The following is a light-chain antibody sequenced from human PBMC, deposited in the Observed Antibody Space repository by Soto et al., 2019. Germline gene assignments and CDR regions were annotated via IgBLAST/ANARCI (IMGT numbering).Light chain of an antibody. V-gene: IGLV1-40*01. J-gene: IGLJ2*01. CDR2: GNS. CDR3: QSFTNTLTL. Sequence: QSVLTQPPSVSGAPGQRVTISCTGSSSNIGAGYDVHWYQQLPGTAPKLLIYGNSNRPSGVPDRFSGSKSGTSASLAITGLQAEDEGDYYCQSFTNTLTLFGGGTQLTVL. CDR1: SSNIGAGYD.